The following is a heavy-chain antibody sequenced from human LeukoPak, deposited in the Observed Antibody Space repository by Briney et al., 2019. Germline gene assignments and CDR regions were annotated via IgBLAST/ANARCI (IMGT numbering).Heavy chain of an antibody. CDR1: GYTFTGYY. CDR3: ARAFSGLVWDWFDP. CDR2: INPNSGGT. D-gene: IGHD3-22*01. Sequence: ASVKVSCKASGYTFTGYYMHWVRQAPGQGLEWMGWINPNSGGTNYAEKFRGRVTMTRDTSISTAYMELSRLRSDDTAVYYCARAFSGLVWDWFDPWGQGTLVTVSS. J-gene: IGHJ5*02. V-gene: IGHV1-2*02.